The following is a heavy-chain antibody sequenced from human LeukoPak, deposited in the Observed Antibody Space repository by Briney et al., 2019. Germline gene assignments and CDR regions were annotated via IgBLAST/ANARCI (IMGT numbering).Heavy chain of an antibody. D-gene: IGHD6-19*01. V-gene: IGHV4-4*07. CDR2: VYSSGTT. Sequence: PSATLSITCTLSDGPISSNFWSWIRKPAAKRLDWIGRVYSSGTTNYNPSLKSRFTLSVDTSKNQFSLRLTSVAAADTTVYFCARQISSGWTTDAFDIWGQGTLVTVSS. J-gene: IGHJ3*02. CDR3: ARQISSGWTTDAFDI. CDR1: DGPISSNF.